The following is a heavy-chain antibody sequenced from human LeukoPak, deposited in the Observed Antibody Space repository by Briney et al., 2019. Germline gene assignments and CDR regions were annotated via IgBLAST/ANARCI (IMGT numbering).Heavy chain of an antibody. D-gene: IGHD3-22*01. CDR2: IYTSGSA. CDR1: GDSLSTYY. Sequence: SETLSLTCSVSGDSLSTYYWAWIRQSAGKGLEWIGRIYTSGSANYNPSLKSRVTISVDTSKNQFSLKLSSVTAADTAVYYCARDRLQYYYDSSGYGLFDPWGQGTLVTVSS. V-gene: IGHV4-4*07. CDR3: ARDRLQYYYDSSGYGLFDP. J-gene: IGHJ5*02.